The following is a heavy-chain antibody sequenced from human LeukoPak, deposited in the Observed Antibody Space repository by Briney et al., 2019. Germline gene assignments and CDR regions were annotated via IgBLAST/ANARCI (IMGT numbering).Heavy chain of an antibody. CDR3: TRDLGYSGYGLH. Sequence: GGSLRLSCTASGFTFGDYAMSWVRQAPGKGLEWVGFIRSKAYGGTTEYAASVKGRFTISRDDSKSIAYLQMNSLRTEDTAVYYCTRDLGYSGYGLHWGQGTLVTVSS. J-gene: IGHJ4*02. D-gene: IGHD5-12*01. V-gene: IGHV3-49*04. CDR1: GFTFGDYA. CDR2: IRSKAYGGTT.